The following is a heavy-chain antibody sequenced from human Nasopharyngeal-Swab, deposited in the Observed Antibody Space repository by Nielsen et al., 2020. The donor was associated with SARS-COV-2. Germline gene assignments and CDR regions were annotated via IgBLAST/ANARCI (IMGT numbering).Heavy chain of an antibody. Sequence: WIRQPPGKGLQWIGCMFLSGTSFYSPSLQSRLTMSVDTSKNQFSLRLGSVIAADTAVYYCARDYRTVTTGGVYYYYYMDVWGKGTTVTVSS. CDR2: MFLSGTS. J-gene: IGHJ6*03. D-gene: IGHD4-17*01. CDR3: ARDYRTVTTGGVYYYYYMDV. V-gene: IGHV4-30-4*01.